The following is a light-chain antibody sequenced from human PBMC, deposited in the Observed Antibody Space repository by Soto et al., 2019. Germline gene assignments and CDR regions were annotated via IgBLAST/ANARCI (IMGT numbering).Light chain of an antibody. J-gene: IGLJ2*01. Sequence: QLVLTQSPSASASLGASVKLTCTLSSGHSSYAIAWHQQQPEKGPRYLMKLNSDGSHSKGDGIPDRFSGSSSGAERYLTISSLQSEDEADYYCQTWGTGIVIFGGGTKCPS. CDR3: QTWGTGIVI. CDR1: SGHSSYA. CDR2: LNSDGSH. V-gene: IGLV4-69*01.